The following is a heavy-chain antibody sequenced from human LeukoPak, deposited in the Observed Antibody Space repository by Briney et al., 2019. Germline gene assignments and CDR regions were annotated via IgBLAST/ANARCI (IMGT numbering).Heavy chain of an antibody. V-gene: IGHV4-59*08. Sequence: SETLSLTCTVSGGSISSYYWSWIRQPPGKGLEWIGYIYYSGSTNYNPSLKSRVTISVDTSKNQFSLKLTSAMAADTAVYYCTRVSHSSSWWIDSWGQGTLVTVSS. J-gene: IGHJ4*02. CDR3: TRVSHSSSWWIDS. CDR1: GGSISSYY. CDR2: IYYSGST. D-gene: IGHD6-13*01.